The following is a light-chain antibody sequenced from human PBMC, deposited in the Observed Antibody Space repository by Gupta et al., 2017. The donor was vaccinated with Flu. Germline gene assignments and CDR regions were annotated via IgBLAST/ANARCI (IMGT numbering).Light chain of an antibody. CDR3: QQVDSSPYT. V-gene: IGKV4-1*01. Sequence: DIVMTQSPDSLAVSLGERATINCKSSQSVLYSSNNKNYLAWYQQKPGQPPELLIYWASTRESGVPDRISGSGSGTDFTLTISSLQAEDVAVYYCQQVDSSPYTFGQGTKLEIK. CDR2: WAS. J-gene: IGKJ2*01. CDR1: QSVLYSSNNKNY.